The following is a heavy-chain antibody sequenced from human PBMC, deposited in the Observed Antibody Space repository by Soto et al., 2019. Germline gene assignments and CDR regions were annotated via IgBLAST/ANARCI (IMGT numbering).Heavy chain of an antibody. J-gene: IGHJ4*02. D-gene: IGHD3-3*01. V-gene: IGHV1-18*04. CDR2: ISAYNGNT. CDR3: ARGLAYETDYYFDY. Sequence: ASVNVSCRASCCAFAKYWIISVRQAPGQGLEWMGWISAYNGNTNYAQKLQGRVTMTTDTSTSTAYMELRSLRSDDTAVYYCARGLAYETDYYFDYWGQGTLVTVSS. CDR1: CCAFAKYW.